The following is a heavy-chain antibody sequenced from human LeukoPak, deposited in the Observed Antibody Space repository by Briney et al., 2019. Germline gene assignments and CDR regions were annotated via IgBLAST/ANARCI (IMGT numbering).Heavy chain of an antibody. D-gene: IGHD3-22*01. CDR3: ARDGNYYDSSGPADY. CDR2: INSDGIST. CDR1: RFTFSRYW. Sequence: GGSLRLSCAASRFTFSRYWMRWVRQAPGKGLVWVSRINSDGISTSYADSVKGRFTISRDNAKNTLYLQMNSLRAEDTAVYYCARDGNYYDSSGPADYWGQGTLVTVSS. J-gene: IGHJ4*02. V-gene: IGHV3-74*01.